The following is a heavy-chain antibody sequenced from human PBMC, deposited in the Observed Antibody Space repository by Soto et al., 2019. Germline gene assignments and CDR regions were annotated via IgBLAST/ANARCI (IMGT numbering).Heavy chain of an antibody. Sequence: SVKVSCKASGGTFSSYAISWVRQAPGQGLEWMGGIIPIFGTANYAQKFQGRVTITADGSTSTAYMELSSLRSEDTAVYYCARGRTMIDNYNWFDPWGQGTLVTVSS. J-gene: IGHJ5*02. CDR2: IIPIFGTA. CDR3: ARGRTMIDNYNWFDP. CDR1: GGTFSSYA. V-gene: IGHV1-69*13. D-gene: IGHD3-22*01.